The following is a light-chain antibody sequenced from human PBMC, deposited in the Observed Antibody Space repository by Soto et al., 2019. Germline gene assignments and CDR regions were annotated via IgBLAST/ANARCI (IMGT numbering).Light chain of an antibody. CDR2: EGS. CDR3: YSYADRITHVR. V-gene: IGLV2-23*01. CDR1: SSDVGDYNV. Sequence: QSALTQPASVSGSPGQSVTISCTGISSDVGDYNVVSWYQQHPGKAPKLMIYEGSKRPSGVSNRFSGSKSGNTASLTISGLPAEDEADYYCYSYADRITHVRFGGGTKLTVL. J-gene: IGLJ2*01.